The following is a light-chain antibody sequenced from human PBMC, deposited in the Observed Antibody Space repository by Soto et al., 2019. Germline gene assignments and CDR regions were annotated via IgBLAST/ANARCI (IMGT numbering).Light chain of an antibody. CDR1: NIDVGGYNY. CDR3: NSYRSTSARYV. Sequence: QSVRTQPASVSGSPGQSITISCTGTNIDVGGYNYVSWYQQHPGKAPRLIISDVSNRPSGVSNRFSGSKSGNTASLTISGLQAEDEADYYCNSYRSTSARYVFGTGTKVTVL. CDR2: DVS. V-gene: IGLV2-14*01. J-gene: IGLJ1*01.